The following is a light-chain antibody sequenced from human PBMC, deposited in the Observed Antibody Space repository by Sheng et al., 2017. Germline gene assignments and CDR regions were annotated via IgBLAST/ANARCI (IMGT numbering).Light chain of an antibody. CDR2: EVS. CDR3: SSYAGSNNFYV. V-gene: IGLV2-8*01. J-gene: IGLJ1*01. CDR1: ISDIGGFGF. Sequence: QSALTQPASMSGSPGQTITIACIGSISDIGGFGFVSWYQQRPGKAPKLMIYEVSKRPSGVPDRFSGSKSGNTASLTVSGLQAEDEADYYCSSYAGSNNFYVFGTGTKVTVL.